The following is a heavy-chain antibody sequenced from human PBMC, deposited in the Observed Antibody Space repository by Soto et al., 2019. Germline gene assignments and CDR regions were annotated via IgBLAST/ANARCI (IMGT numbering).Heavy chain of an antibody. V-gene: IGHV2-5*02. CDR3: AHHEMATISGADAFDI. D-gene: IGHD5-12*01. CDR2: IYWDDDK. CDR1: GFSLSTSGVG. J-gene: IGHJ3*02. Sequence: QITLKESGPTLVKPTQTLTLTCTFSGFSLSTSGVGVGWIRQPPGKALEWLALIYWDDDKRYSPSLKSRLTITKDTSKNQVVLTMTNMDPVDTATYYCAHHEMATISGADAFDIWGQGTMVTVSS.